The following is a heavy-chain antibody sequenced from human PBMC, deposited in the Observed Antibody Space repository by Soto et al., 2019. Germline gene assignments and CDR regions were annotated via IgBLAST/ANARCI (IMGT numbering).Heavy chain of an antibody. D-gene: IGHD2-21*02. CDR1: GGTFSSYA. CDR3: ARARLYCGGDCYVISYFDY. J-gene: IGHJ4*02. Sequence: SVKVSCKASGGTFSSYAISWVRQAPGQGLEWMGGIIPIFGTANYAQKFQGRVTITADESTSTAYMELSSLRSEDTAVYYCARARLYCGGDCYVISYFDYWGQGTLVTVSS. V-gene: IGHV1-69*13. CDR2: IIPIFGTA.